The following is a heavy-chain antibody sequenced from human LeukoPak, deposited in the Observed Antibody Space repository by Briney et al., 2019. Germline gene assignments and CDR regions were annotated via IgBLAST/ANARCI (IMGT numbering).Heavy chain of an antibody. CDR2: IYYSGST. D-gene: IGHD3-3*01. V-gene: IGHV4-39*07. Sequence: SETLSLTCTVSGGSISSSSYYWGWIRQPPGKGLEWIGSIYYSGSTYYNPSLKSRVTISVDTSKNQFSLKLSSVTAADTAVYYCARSPGPHYDFWSGYHPEGHFDYWGQGTLVTVSS. CDR1: GGSISSSSYY. J-gene: IGHJ4*02. CDR3: ARSPGPHYDFWSGYHPEGHFDY.